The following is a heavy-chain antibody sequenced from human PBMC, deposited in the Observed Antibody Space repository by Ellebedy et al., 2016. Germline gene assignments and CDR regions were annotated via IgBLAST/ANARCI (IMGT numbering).Heavy chain of an antibody. Sequence: GGSLRLSCAASGFTVSSSWVSWVRQSPRKGLEWVSMTSPGGAMHYADYVKGRFTISRDNSKNRLFLQMSGLEVEDTATYYCANVGGSGTYYNGYWGQGTLVTVSS. V-gene: IGHV3-53*01. CDR1: GFTVSSSW. J-gene: IGHJ4*02. CDR3: ANVGGSGTYYNGY. CDR2: TSPGGAM. D-gene: IGHD3-10*01.